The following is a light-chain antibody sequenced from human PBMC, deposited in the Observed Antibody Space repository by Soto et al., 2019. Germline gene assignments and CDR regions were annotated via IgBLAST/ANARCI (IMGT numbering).Light chain of an antibody. CDR1: SSDVGGYNY. V-gene: IGLV2-14*01. Sequence: QSALTQPASVSGSPGQSITISCTGTSSDVGGYNYVSLYQQHPGKAPKLMIYDVSNRPSGVSNRFSGSKSGNTASLTISGLQAEDEADYYCSSYTSSRFYVFGTGTKLTVL. J-gene: IGLJ1*01. CDR3: SSYTSSRFYV. CDR2: DVS.